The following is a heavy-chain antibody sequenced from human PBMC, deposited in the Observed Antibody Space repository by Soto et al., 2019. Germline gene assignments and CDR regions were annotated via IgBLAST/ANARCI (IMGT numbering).Heavy chain of an antibody. D-gene: IGHD6-13*01. J-gene: IGHJ4*02. CDR2: ISSSGSTI. Sequence: GGSLRLSCAASGFTFSSYEMNWVRQAPGKGLEWVSYISSSGSTIYYADSVKGRFTISRGNAKNSLYLQMNSLRAEDTAVYYCARDPAGPFDYWGQGTLVTVSS. CDR3: ARDPAGPFDY. CDR1: GFTFSSYE. V-gene: IGHV3-48*03.